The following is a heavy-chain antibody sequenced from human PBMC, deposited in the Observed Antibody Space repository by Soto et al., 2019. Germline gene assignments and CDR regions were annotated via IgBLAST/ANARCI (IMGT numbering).Heavy chain of an antibody. CDR2: ISGSGGST. J-gene: IGHJ4*02. Sequence: GGSLRLSCAASGFTFSSYAMSWVRQAPGKGLEWVSAISGSGGSTYYADSVKGRFTISRDNSKNTLYLQMNSLRAEDTAEYYCARGIAVAGYAYWGQGTLVPVSS. V-gene: IGHV3-23*01. D-gene: IGHD6-19*01. CDR3: ARGIAVAGYAY. CDR1: GFTFSSYA.